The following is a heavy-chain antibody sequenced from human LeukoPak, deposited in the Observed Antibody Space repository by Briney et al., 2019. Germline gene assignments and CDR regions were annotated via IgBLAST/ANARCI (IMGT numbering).Heavy chain of an antibody. Sequence: GGSLRLSCAASGFTFCDYYMSWIRQAPGKGLEWVSYISSGSSYTNNADSVKGRFTISRDNAKNSLYLQMNSLRAEDTAVYYFARGRQPDCWGQGTLVTVSS. CDR3: ARGRQPDC. CDR1: GFTFCDYY. V-gene: IGHV3-11*05. CDR2: ISSGSSYT. J-gene: IGHJ4*02. D-gene: IGHD2-2*01.